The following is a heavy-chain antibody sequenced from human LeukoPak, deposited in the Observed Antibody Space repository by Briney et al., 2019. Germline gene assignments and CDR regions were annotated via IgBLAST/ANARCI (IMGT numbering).Heavy chain of an antibody. CDR1: GFTFDDYA. CDR2: IGWNSGSI. D-gene: IGHD3-10*01. J-gene: IGHJ4*02. V-gene: IGHV3-9*01. Sequence: GRSLRLSCAASGFTFDDYAMHWVRQAPGKGLEWVSGIGWNSGSIGYADSVNGRFTISRDNAKNSLYLQMNSLRTEDTALYYCAKDIRSPLGFGEPGAGFDYWAREPWSPSP. CDR3: AKDIRSPLGFGEPGAGFDY.